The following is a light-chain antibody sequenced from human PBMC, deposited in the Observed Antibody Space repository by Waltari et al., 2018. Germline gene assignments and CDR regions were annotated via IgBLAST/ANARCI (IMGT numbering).Light chain of an antibody. Sequence: DSVMTQTPLSLHVTQGEPASIAGRASQRLWDSEDGNRYLEWYLQQPGQSPQPLIYEVSNRASGVPDRFRGSGSDTDFTLKISSVEAEDVGVYYCMQGIEYPFTFGPGTKLDIK. CDR1: QRLWDSEDGNRY. CDR2: EVS. V-gene: IGKV2-40*01. CDR3: MQGIEYPFT. J-gene: IGKJ3*01.